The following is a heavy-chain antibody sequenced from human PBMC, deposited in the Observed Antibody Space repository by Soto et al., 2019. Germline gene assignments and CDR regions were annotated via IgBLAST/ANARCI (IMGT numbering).Heavy chain of an antibody. D-gene: IGHD6-13*01. CDR3: ARGRVSRQQLVGKLYYYYGMDV. CDR2: INHSGST. V-gene: IGHV4-34*01. CDR1: GGSFSGYY. J-gene: IGHJ6*02. Sequence: SETLSLTCAVYGGSFSGYYWSWIRQPPGKGLEWIGEINHSGSTNYHPSLKSRVTISVDTSKNQFSLKLSPVTAADTAVYFCARGRVSRQQLVGKLYYYYGMDVWGQGTTVTVSS.